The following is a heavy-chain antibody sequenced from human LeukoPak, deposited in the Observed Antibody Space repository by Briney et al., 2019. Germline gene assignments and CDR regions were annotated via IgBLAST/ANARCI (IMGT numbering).Heavy chain of an antibody. CDR2: IDLNGNT. J-gene: IGHJ5*02. V-gene: IGHV4-39*01. CDR1: DYSISSGTYN. D-gene: IGHD6-13*01. Sequence: SETLSLICSVSDYSISSGTYNWGWIRQPPGKGLEWIGSIDLNGNTYYNPSLKSRVTISVDTSKDQFSLKLSSVTAADTALYYCPRPPGIASAWFDPWGQGTLVTVSS. CDR3: PRPPGIASAWFDP.